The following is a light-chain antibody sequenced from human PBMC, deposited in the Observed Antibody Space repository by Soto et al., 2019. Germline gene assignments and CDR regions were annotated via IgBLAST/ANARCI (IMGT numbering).Light chain of an antibody. CDR1: QSISSW. CDR3: QQYNSYQGT. Sequence: DIPMTQSPSTLSASVGDRVTITCRASQSISSWLAWYQQKPGKAPKLLIYDASSLESGVPSRFSGSGSGTEFTLTISSLQPDDFATYYCQQYNSYQGTFGQGTKV. J-gene: IGKJ1*01. CDR2: DAS. V-gene: IGKV1-5*01.